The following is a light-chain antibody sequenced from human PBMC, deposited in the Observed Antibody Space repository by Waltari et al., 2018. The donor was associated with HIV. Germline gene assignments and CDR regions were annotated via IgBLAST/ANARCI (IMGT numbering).Light chain of an antibody. CDR2: SNN. CDR1: SSNIGSYY. CDR3: SSYTGSSTRYV. J-gene: IGLJ1*01. Sequence: QSVLTQPPSASGTPGQRVTISCSGDSSNIGSYYVYWFQQLPGTAPKLLLYSNNQRPSGVPDRFSGSKSGTSASLAISGLRSEDEADYYCSSYTGSSTRYVFGTGTKVTVL. V-gene: IGLV1-47*01.